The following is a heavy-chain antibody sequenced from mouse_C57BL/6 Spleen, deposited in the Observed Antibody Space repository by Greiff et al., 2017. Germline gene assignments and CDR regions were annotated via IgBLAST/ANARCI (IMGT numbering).Heavy chain of an antibody. V-gene: IGHV3-6*01. CDR3: ARGIYYGSSFAWFAY. J-gene: IGHJ3*01. D-gene: IGHD1-1*01. CDR1: GYSITSGYY. CDR2: ISYDGSN. Sequence: EVKLQESGPGLVKPSQSLSLTCSVTGYSITSGYYWNWIRQFPGNKLEWMGYISYDGSNNYNPSLKNRISITRDTSKNQFFLKLNSVTTEDTATYYCARGIYYGSSFAWFAYWGQGTLVTVSA.